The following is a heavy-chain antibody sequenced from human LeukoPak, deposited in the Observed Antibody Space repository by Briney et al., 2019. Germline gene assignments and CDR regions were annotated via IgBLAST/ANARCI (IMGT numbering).Heavy chain of an antibody. Sequence: SETLSLTCTVSGGSISSYYWTWIRQPPGQGLGLEWIGYIYYSGGTNYNPSLKSRVTISIDTSKNQVSLKLSSVTAADTAVYYCARLWDSSSSLDYWGQGNPVTVSS. CDR1: GGSISSYY. CDR3: ARLWDSSSSLDY. CDR2: IYYSGGT. J-gene: IGHJ4*01. V-gene: IGHV4-59*08. D-gene: IGHD6-6*01.